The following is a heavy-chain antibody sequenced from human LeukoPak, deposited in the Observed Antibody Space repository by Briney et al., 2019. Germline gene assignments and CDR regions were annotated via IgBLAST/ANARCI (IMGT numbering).Heavy chain of an antibody. Sequence: PGGSLRLSCAASGFTFSSYGMHWVRQAPGKGLEYVSTISSTGGSTYYANSVKGRFTISRDNSKNTLYLQMGSLRAEDLAVYYCARDPRVGTTTGNYFDYWGQGTLVTVSS. J-gene: IGHJ4*02. CDR1: GFTFSSYG. CDR2: ISSTGGST. D-gene: IGHD1-26*01. CDR3: ARDPRVGTTTGNYFDY. V-gene: IGHV3-64*01.